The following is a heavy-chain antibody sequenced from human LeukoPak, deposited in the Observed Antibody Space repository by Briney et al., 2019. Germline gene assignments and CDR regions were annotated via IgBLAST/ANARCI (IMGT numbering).Heavy chain of an antibody. V-gene: IGHV1-2*02. CDR2: INPNSGGT. D-gene: IGHD5-18*01. Sequence: VASVKVSCKASGYTFNAYYIHWVRQAPGQGLEWMGWINPNSGGTSYAQKFQGRVTMTRDTSISTAYMELSRLGSDDTAVYFCARAGRGYSSGWGAFDIWGQGTVVTVSS. J-gene: IGHJ3*02. CDR3: ARAGRGYSSGWGAFDI. CDR1: GYTFNAYY.